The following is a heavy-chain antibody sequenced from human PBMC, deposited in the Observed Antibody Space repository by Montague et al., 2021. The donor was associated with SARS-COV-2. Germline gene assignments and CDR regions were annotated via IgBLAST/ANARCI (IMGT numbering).Heavy chain of an antibody. CDR1: GSSVSSGSYY. D-gene: IGHD3-3*01. V-gene: IGHV4-61*01. CDR3: ARDPWRITIVEVVTRYGMDV. Sequence: SETLSLTCTVSGSSVSSGSYYWSWVRQPPGKGLEWIGYIYYSGSTNYNPSLKSRVTISVDTSKNQFSLKLSSVTAADTAVYYCARDPWRITIVEVVTRYGMDVWGQGTTVTVSS. J-gene: IGHJ6*02. CDR2: IYYSGST.